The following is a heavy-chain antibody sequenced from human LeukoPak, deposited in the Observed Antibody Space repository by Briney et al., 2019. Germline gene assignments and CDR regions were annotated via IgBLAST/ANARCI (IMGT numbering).Heavy chain of an antibody. CDR3: AHRGSSGWSGYFDY. V-gene: IGHV2-5*02. J-gene: IGHJ4*02. D-gene: IGHD6-19*01. CDR2: IYGDDDK. Sequence: SGPTLVKPTQTLTLTCTFSGFSLSTTGVGVGWIRQPPGKALEWLALIYGDDDKRYSPSLKSRLTITKDTSKNRVVLTLTNMDPVDTATYYCAHRGSSGWSGYFDYWGQGTLVTVSS. CDR1: GFSLSTTGVG.